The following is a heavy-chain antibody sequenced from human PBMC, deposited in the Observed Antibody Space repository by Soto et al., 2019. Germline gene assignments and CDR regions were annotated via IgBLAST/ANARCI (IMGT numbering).Heavy chain of an antibody. V-gene: IGHV3-30-3*01. CDR1: GFTFSSYA. CDR2: ISYDGSNK. J-gene: IGHJ4*02. CDR3: ARQRLNYFDY. Sequence: PGGSLRLSCAASGFTFSSYAMHWVRQAPGKGLEWVAVISYDGSNKYYADSVKGRFTISRDNSKNTLYLQMNSLRAEDTAVYCCARQRLNYFDYWGQGTLVTVSS.